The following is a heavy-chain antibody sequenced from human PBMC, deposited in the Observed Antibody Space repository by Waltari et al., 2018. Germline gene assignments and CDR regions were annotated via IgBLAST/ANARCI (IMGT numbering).Heavy chain of an antibody. V-gene: IGHV3-30*01. J-gene: IGHJ4*02. D-gene: IGHD6-6*01. Sequence: QVQLVESGGGVVQPGRSLRLSCAASGFTFSSYAMHWVRQAPGKGLEWVAVISYDGINKYYADSVKGRFTISRDNSKNTLYLQMNSLRAEDTAVYYCARDWREAARPGYYFDYWGQGTLVTVSS. CDR1: GFTFSSYA. CDR2: ISYDGINK. CDR3: ARDWREAARPGYYFDY.